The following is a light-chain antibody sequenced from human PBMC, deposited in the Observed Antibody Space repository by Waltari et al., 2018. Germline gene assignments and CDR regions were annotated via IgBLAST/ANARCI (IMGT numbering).Light chain of an antibody. J-gene: IGLJ2*01. CDR2: DVS. Sequence: QSALTQPRSVSGSPGQSVTISCTGTSSDVGGYNYVSWYQQHPGKAPKLTIYDVSKRPSGVPDRFSGPKSGNTASLTISGLQAEDEADYYCCSYAGSYTYVVFGGGTKLTVL. CDR1: SSDVGGYNY. CDR3: CSYAGSYTYVV. V-gene: IGLV2-11*01.